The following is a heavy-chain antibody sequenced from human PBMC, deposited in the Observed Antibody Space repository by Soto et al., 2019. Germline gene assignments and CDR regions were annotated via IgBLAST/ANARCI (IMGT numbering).Heavy chain of an antibody. D-gene: IGHD6-19*01. J-gene: IGHJ4*02. Sequence: QVQLVQSGAEEKKPGDSVKVSCKASVYTFTGYAMHWVRKAPGQRLEWMGWINAGNGNTKYSQKFQGRVTITSDTSAGTAYMELSSLRTEDTAVYYCARAVAVAADFDYWGQGTLVTVSS. CDR2: INAGNGNT. CDR3: ARAVAVAADFDY. CDR1: VYTFTGYA. V-gene: IGHV1-3*05.